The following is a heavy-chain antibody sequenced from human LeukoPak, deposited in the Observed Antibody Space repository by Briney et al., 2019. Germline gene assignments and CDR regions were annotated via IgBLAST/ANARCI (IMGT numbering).Heavy chain of an antibody. D-gene: IGHD3-22*01. CDR2: IIPIVGIA. J-gene: IGHJ4*02. Sequence: ASVKVSCKASGGTFSSYGISWVREAPGQGLEWMGRIIPIVGIANYAQKFQGRVTTTADKSTSTAFMELSSLRSEDTAVYYCASCHDSSGSHFDYWGQGTLVTVSS. CDR1: GGTFSSYG. V-gene: IGHV1-69*04. CDR3: ASCHDSSGSHFDY.